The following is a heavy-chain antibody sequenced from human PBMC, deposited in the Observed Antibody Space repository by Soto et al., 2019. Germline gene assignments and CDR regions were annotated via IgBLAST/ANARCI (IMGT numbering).Heavy chain of an antibody. CDR2: ISGSGSST. Sequence: EVQLLESGGGLIQPGGSLRLSCAASGFTFSSYAMSWVRQAPGKGLEWVSGISGSGSSTYYGDSVKGRFTIYRDNFNRSQYLQMNGLRAEDTAEYYYATVLGLWFGAGFDYWGQG. J-gene: IGHJ4*02. CDR3: ATVLGLWFGAGFDY. CDR1: GFTFSSYA. D-gene: IGHD3-10*01. V-gene: IGHV3-23*01.